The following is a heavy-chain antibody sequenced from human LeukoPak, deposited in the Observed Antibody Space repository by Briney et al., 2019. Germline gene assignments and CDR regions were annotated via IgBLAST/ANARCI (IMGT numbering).Heavy chain of an antibody. D-gene: IGHD6-19*01. J-gene: IGHJ4*02. CDR1: DYSISSVYY. CDR2: IYHTGYT. Sequence: SETLSLTRNVSDYSISSVYYWGWIRQSPGKGLEWIGSIYHTGYTYYNPSLKSRITISLETSRTQFSLKLNSVTAADTAVYFCVTTGHSSGWQFDYWAREPWSPSPQ. V-gene: IGHV4-38-2*02. CDR3: VTTGHSSGWQFDY.